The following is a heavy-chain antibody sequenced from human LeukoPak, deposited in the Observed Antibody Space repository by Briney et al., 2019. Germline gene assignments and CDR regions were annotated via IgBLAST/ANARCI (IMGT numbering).Heavy chain of an antibody. CDR3: ARGGGSGSYYNARFDY. Sequence: GRSLRVACAESGFTFSSSVMHWVRQAPGKGLEWVSVIYSGCSTYYAVSVKGRFTISRDNSKNTLYLQMNSLRAEDTAVYYCARGGGSGSYYNARFDYWGQGTLVTVSS. V-gene: IGHV3-53*01. CDR2: IYSGCST. CDR1: GFTFSSSV. D-gene: IGHD3-10*01. J-gene: IGHJ4*02.